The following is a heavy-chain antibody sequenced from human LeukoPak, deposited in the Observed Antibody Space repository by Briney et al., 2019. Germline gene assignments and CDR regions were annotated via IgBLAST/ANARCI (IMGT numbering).Heavy chain of an antibody. V-gene: IGHV3-23*01. CDR3: AKDQATVTTYFDY. D-gene: IGHD4-17*01. CDR1: GFTFSSYD. J-gene: IGHJ4*02. CDR2: ISDCGGST. Sequence: GGSLRLSCGASGFTFSSYDMRGVRQSPGKAVECVSAISDCGGSTYYTDSVKGRFTISRDNSKNTLYLQINSLRAEDTTVYYCAKDQATVTTYFDYWGQGTLVTGSS.